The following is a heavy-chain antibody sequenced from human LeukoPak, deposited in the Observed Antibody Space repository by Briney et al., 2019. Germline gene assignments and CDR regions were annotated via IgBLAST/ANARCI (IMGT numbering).Heavy chain of an antibody. D-gene: IGHD2-15*01. Sequence: GGSLRLSCAASGFTFSSYAMSWVRQAPGKGLEWVSAISGSGGSTYYADSVKGRFTISRDNSKNTLYLQMNSLRAEDTAVYYCAKDVYCSGGSCYYHTSQFDYWGRGTLVTVSS. J-gene: IGHJ4*02. CDR2: ISGSGGST. V-gene: IGHV3-23*01. CDR3: AKDVYCSGGSCYYHTSQFDY. CDR1: GFTFSSYA.